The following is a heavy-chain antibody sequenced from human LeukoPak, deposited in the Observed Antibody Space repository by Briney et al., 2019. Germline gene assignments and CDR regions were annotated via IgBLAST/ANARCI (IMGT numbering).Heavy chain of an antibody. J-gene: IGHJ4*02. CDR2: INHSGST. V-gene: IGHV4-34*01. Sequence: SETLSLTCAVYGGSFSGYYWSWIRQPPGKGLEWIGEINHSGSTNYNPSLKSRVTISVDTSKNQFSLKLSSVTAADTAVYYCARGRYSSSWYYFDYWGQGTLVTVSS. D-gene: IGHD6-13*01. CDR3: ARGRYSSSWYYFDY. CDR1: GGSFSGYY.